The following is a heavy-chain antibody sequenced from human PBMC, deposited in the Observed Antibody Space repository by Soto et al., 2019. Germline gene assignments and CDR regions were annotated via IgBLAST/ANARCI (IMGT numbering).Heavy chain of an antibody. CDR1: GGTFSSYA. D-gene: IGHD6-19*01. CDR3: ARDLGNSSGLYRYAFDI. CDR2: IIPIFGTA. J-gene: IGHJ3*02. Sequence: QVQLVQSGAEVKKPGSSVKVSCKASGGTFSSYAISWVRQAPGQGLEWMGGIIPIFGTANYAQKFQGRVTITADESTSTAYMELSNLRSEDTAVYYCARDLGNSSGLYRYAFDIWGQGTMVTVSS. V-gene: IGHV1-69*12.